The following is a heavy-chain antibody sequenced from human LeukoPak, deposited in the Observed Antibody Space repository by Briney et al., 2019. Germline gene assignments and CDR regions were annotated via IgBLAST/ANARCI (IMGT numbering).Heavy chain of an antibody. V-gene: IGHV3-21*01. CDR3: ARQDDIVVVVAATRYYYYGMDV. J-gene: IGHJ6*02. CDR1: GFTFSSYS. Sequence: GGSLRLSCAASGFTFSSYSMNWVRQAPGKGREWVSSISSSSSYIYYADSVKGRFTISRDNAKNSLYLQMNSLRAEDTAVYYCARQDDIVVVVAATRYYYYGMDVWGQGTTVTVSS. D-gene: IGHD2-15*01. CDR2: ISSSSSYI.